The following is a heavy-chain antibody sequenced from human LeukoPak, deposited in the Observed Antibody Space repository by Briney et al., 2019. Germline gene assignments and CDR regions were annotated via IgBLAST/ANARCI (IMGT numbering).Heavy chain of an antibody. Sequence: GASVQVTCQASRYTFTRYYMHWVRQAPAQGLEWMGWINPNSCGTNYAQMFQGRVTMTRDTSISTAYMELSRLRSDDTAVYYCARDDCSSTSCSRFFDYWGQGTLVTVS. CDR2: INPNSCGT. CDR1: RYTFTRYY. V-gene: IGHV1-2*02. J-gene: IGHJ4*02. D-gene: IGHD2-2*01. CDR3: ARDDCSSTSCSRFFDY.